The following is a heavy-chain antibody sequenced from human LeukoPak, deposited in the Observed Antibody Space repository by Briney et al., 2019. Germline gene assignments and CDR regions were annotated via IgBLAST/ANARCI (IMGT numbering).Heavy chain of an antibody. Sequence: SQTLSLTCTVSGGSISSGDYYWSWIRQPPGKGLEWIGYIYYSGSTYYNPSLKSRVTISVDTSKNQFSLKLSSVTAADTAVYYCARGPEELLWFGELFLFDYWGQGTLVTVSS. V-gene: IGHV4-30-4*01. CDR1: GGSISSGDYY. CDR3: ARGPEELLWFGELFLFDY. J-gene: IGHJ4*02. CDR2: IYYSGST. D-gene: IGHD3-10*01.